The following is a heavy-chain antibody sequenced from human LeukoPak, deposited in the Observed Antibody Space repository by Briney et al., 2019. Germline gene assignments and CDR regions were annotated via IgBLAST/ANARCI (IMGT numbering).Heavy chain of an antibody. V-gene: IGHV4-34*01. D-gene: IGHD6-19*01. CDR3: ARGGTVAGYRSPLKNHFDS. J-gene: IGHJ4*02. Sequence: PSETLSLTCGVYGGSFSAYYWTWIRQNPGKGLEWIGEVSHSGHTEYNPSLRSRVTILLDTSKNQFSLSVKSVTAADTAVYYCARGGTVAGYRSPLKNHFDSWGQGSLVTVSS. CDR2: VSHSGHT. CDR1: GGSFSAYY.